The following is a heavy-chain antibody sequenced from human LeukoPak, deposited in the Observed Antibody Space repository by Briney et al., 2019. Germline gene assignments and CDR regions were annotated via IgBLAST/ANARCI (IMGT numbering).Heavy chain of an antibody. Sequence: SETLSLTCTVSGGSISSYYWSWIRQPPGKGLEWIGYIYYSGSTNYNPSLKSRVTISVDTSKNQFSLKLSSVTAADTAVYYCARSLGIAGPRGAFDIWGQGTMVTVSS. CDR1: GGSISSYY. V-gene: IGHV4-59*08. CDR2: IYYSGST. CDR3: ARSLGIAGPRGAFDI. J-gene: IGHJ3*02. D-gene: IGHD6-13*01.